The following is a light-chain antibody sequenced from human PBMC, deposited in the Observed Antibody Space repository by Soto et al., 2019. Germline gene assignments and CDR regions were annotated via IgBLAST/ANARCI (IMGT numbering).Light chain of an antibody. CDR1: QTVNRNY. V-gene: IGKV3-20*01. CDR2: GAS. CDR3: KLQGNSNLCT. Sequence: EIVLTQSPGTLSLSPGERATLSCRASQTVNRNYLVWYQQKPGQAPRVLISGASSRATGIPDRFSGSESGPHLTLAISRLEPEDFAVYYCKLQGNSNLCTFGPGTNVDMK. J-gene: IGKJ3*01.